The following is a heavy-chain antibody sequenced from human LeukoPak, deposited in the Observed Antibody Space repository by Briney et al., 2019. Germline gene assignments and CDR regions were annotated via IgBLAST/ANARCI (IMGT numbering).Heavy chain of an antibody. Sequence: PGGSLRLSCAASGFTFSNSYMSWVRQAPGKGLEWVSVIYAGGSTYYADSVKGRFTISRDNSKNTLYLQMNSLRAEDTAVYYCASTQRGDYFDYWGQGTLVTVSS. D-gene: IGHD2-15*01. J-gene: IGHJ4*02. CDR3: ASTQRGDYFDY. CDR1: GFTFSNSY. CDR2: IYAGGST. V-gene: IGHV3-66*01.